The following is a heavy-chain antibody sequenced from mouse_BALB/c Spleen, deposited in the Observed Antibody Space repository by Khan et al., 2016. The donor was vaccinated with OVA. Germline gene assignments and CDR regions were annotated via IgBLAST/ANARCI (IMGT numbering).Heavy chain of an antibody. CDR2: INYSGNT. V-gene: IGHV3-2*02. Sequence: EVQLQESGPSLVKPSQSLSLTCTVTGYSITSEYAWNWIRQFPGNKLEWMGYINYSGNTRFNPSLKSRTSITRDTSKNQFFLQLNSVTTEDTVTYYCARKDYYDYDPFPYWGQGTLVTVSA. CDR1: GYSITSEYA. D-gene: IGHD2-4*01. CDR3: ARKDYYDYDPFPY. J-gene: IGHJ3*01.